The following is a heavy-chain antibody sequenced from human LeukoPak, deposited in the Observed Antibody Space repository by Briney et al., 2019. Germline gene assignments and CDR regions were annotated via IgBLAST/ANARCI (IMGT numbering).Heavy chain of an antibody. CDR1: GLTFSSYG. Sequence: GGSLRLYCAVSGLTFSSYGMSGVRQAPGKGLEWISATSGSGGTTHYADSVKGRFTSSRDNSKSTLYLQMKRLRAEDTAVYYCAKDLRFVGDPLDYWGQGTLVTVSS. D-gene: IGHD3-16*01. CDR3: AKDLRFVGDPLDY. CDR2: TSGSGGTT. J-gene: IGHJ4*02. V-gene: IGHV3-23*01.